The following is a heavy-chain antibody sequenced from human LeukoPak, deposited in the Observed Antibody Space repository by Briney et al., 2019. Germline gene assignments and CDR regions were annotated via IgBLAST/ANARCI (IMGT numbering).Heavy chain of an antibody. V-gene: IGHV3-9*01. CDR1: GFIFNNYA. CDR2: ISWNSGSI. J-gene: IGHJ4*02. Sequence: GGSLRLPCAGSGFIFNNYAMHWVRQPPGKGLEWVSGISWNSGSIDYADSVKGRFTISRDNAKNSLYLQMNSLGVEDTAFYYCAKDNRRHYTSGPNPDSLHWGQGALVTVSS. CDR3: AKDNRRHYTSGPNPDSLH. D-gene: IGHD6-19*01.